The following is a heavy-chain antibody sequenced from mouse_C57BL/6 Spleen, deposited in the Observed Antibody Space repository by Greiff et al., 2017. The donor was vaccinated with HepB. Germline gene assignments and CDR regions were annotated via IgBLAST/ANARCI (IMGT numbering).Heavy chain of an antibody. CDR2: INPNNGGT. V-gene: IGHV1-22*01. Sequence: EVQLQESGPELVKPGASVKMSCKASGYTFTDYNMHWVKQSHGKSLEWIGYINPNNGGTSYNQKFKGKATLTVNKSSSTAYMELRSLTSEDSAVYYCARGHYGSSYYAMDYWGQGTSVTVSS. D-gene: IGHD1-1*01. CDR3: ARGHYGSSYYAMDY. CDR1: GYTFTDYN. J-gene: IGHJ4*01.